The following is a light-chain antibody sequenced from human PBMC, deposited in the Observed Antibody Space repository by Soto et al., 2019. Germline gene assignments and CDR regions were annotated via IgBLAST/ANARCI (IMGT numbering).Light chain of an antibody. CDR1: QSVSSDD. CDR2: RAS. J-gene: IGKJ2*01. CDR3: QQYGSTPFT. Sequence: EIVLTQSPGTLSLSPGERAALSCRASQSVSSDDLAWYQQKPGQGPRLLIFRASSRATGIPDRISGSGSGTDFTLTISRLEPEDXAVYYCQQYGSTPFTFGXGT. V-gene: IGKV3-20*01.